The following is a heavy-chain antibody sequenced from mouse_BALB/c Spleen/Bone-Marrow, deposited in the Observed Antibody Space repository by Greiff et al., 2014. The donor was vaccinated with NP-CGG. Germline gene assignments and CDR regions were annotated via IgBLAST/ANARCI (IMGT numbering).Heavy chain of an antibody. Sequence: EVKLVESGPSLVKPSQTLSLTCSVTGDSITSGYWNWIRKFPGNKLEYMGYISYSGSTYYNPSLKSRMSITRDTSKNQYYLQLNSVTTEDAATYYCARSGGNYDHFDYWGQGTTLTVSS. D-gene: IGHD2-1*01. CDR1: GDSITSGY. V-gene: IGHV3-8*02. J-gene: IGHJ2*01. CDR3: ARSGGNYDHFDY. CDR2: ISYSGST.